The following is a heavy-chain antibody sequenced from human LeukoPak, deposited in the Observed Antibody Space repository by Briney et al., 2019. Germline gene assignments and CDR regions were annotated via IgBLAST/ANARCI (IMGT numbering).Heavy chain of an antibody. CDR2: IKQDGSEK. CDR3: TKRPFSGYFDY. V-gene: IGHV3-7*03. CDR1: GFTFSRYW. Sequence: PGGSLRLSCAASGFTFSRYWMSWVRQAPGKGLEWVANIKQDGSEKYYVDSVKGRFTISRDNSKNTLYLQMNSLRAEDTAVYYCTKRPFSGYFDYWGQGTLVTVSS. D-gene: IGHD1-1*01. J-gene: IGHJ4*02.